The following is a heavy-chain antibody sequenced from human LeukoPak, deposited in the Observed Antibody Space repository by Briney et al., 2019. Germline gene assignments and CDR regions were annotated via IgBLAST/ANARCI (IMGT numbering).Heavy chain of an antibody. V-gene: IGHV1-46*01. CDR1: GYTFTSYY. Sequence: ASVTVSCKASGYTFTSYYIHWVRHAPGQGLEWMGIINPGGGSTSYAQKFEDRVTMTRDTSTSTVYMELSSLRSEDTAVYYCAKDLRRDHPGFDPWGQGTLVIVSS. CDR3: AKDLRRDHPGFDP. J-gene: IGHJ5*02. CDR2: INPGGGST. D-gene: IGHD1-14*01.